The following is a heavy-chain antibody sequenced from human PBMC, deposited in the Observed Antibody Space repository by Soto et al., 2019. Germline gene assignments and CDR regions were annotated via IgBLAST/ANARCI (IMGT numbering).Heavy chain of an antibody. J-gene: IGHJ5*02. D-gene: IGHD6-13*01. CDR1: GGSISSSSYY. V-gene: IGHV4-39*01. CDR3: ARRIAAAGNNWFDP. Sequence: SETLSLTCTVSGGSISSSSYYWGWIRRPPGKGLEWIGSIYYSGSTYYNPSLKSRVTISVDTSKNQFSLKLSSVTAADTAVYYCARRIAAAGNNWFDPWGQGTLVTVSS. CDR2: IYYSGST.